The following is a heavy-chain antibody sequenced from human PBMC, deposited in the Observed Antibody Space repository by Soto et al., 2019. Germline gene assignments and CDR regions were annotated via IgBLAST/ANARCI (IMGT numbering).Heavy chain of an antibody. CDR3: AKWMVAFDY. D-gene: IGHD2-15*01. Sequence: QVQLVESGGGVVQPGRSLRLSCAASGFTFSSYGMHWVRQAPGKGLEWVAVISYDGSNKYYADSVKGRFTISRDNSKNTLYLQMNSLRAEDMAVSYCAKWMVAFDYWGQGTLVTVSS. CDR2: ISYDGSNK. J-gene: IGHJ4*02. V-gene: IGHV3-30*18. CDR1: GFTFSSYG.